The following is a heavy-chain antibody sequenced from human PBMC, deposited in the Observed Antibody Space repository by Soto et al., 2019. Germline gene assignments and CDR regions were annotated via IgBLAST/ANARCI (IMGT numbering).Heavy chain of an antibody. D-gene: IGHD6-13*01. Sequence: ASVKVSCKASGYTFTSYGISWVRQAPGQGLEWMGWISAYNGNTNYAQKLQGRVTMTTDTSTSTAYMELRSLRSDDTAVYYCAKEGAGQLVHYYYYGMVVWGQGTTVTVTS. CDR1: GYTFTSYG. J-gene: IGHJ6*02. CDR3: AKEGAGQLVHYYYYGMVV. V-gene: IGHV1-18*01. CDR2: ISAYNGNT.